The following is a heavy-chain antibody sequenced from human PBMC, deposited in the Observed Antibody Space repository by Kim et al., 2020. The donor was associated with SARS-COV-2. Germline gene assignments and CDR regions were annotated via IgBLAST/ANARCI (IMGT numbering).Heavy chain of an antibody. V-gene: IGHV3-66*01. CDR3: ARDLSSYYGSGSYSWAVGMDV. Sequence: GGSLRLSCAASGFTVSSNYMSWVRQAPGKGLEWVSVIYSGGSTYYADSVKGRFTISRDNSKNTLYLQMNSLRAEDTAVYYCARDLSSYYGSGSYSWAVGMDVWGQGTTVTVSS. D-gene: IGHD3-10*01. CDR1: GFTVSSNY. J-gene: IGHJ6*02. CDR2: IYSGGST.